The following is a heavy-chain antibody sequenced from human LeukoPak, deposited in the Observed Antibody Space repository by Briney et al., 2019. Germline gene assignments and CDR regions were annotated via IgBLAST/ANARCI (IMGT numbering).Heavy chain of an antibody. CDR2: IYYSRST. CDR1: RGSISSYY. J-gene: IGHJ6*03. Sequence: NPSETLSLXCTVSRGSISSYYWSWIRQPPGKGLEWIGYIYYSRSTNYNPSLKSRVTISVDTSKNQFSLKLRSVTAADTAVYYCARADYYDSSDFVEVYYYYYMDVWGKGTTVTVSS. V-gene: IGHV4-59*08. CDR3: ARADYYDSSDFVEVYYYYYMDV. D-gene: IGHD3-22*01.